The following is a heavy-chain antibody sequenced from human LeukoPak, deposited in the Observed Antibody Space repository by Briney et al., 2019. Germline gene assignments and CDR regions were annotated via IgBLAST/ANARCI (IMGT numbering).Heavy chain of an antibody. CDR1: GGSFSGYF. CDR3: ALGVDTAMAQRHYYYGMDV. CDR2: INHSGRT. Sequence: SETLSLTCAVYGGSFSGYFWSWIRQAPGKGLEWIGEINHSGRTNYNPSLKSRVTISVDTSKNQFSLNLRSVTAADTAVYYCALGVDTAMAQRHYYYGMDVWGQGTTVTVSS. D-gene: IGHD5-18*01. J-gene: IGHJ6*02. V-gene: IGHV4-34*01.